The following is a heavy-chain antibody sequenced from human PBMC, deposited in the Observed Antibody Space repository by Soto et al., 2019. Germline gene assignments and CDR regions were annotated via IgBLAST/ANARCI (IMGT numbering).Heavy chain of an antibody. D-gene: IGHD5-12*01. CDR3: ARDSLSGSTFSGYDAIDA. Sequence: QVQLVQSGAEVKKPGSSVKVSCKASGGTFSTSTFTWVRQSPGQGLEWMGRTIPLLNVADYAQDFQGRLTITADKSTSTTYMKLTSLTSKDTAVYYCARDSLSGSTFSGYDAIDAWGQGTLVTVSS. V-gene: IGHV1-69*08. CDR1: GGTFSTST. CDR2: TIPLLNVA. J-gene: IGHJ5*02.